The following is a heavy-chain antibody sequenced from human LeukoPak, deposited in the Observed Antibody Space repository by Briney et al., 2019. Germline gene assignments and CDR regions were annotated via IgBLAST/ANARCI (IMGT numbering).Heavy chain of an antibody. V-gene: IGHV3-49*04. CDR2: IRATDYGATT. CDR3: SRLQTGDYPDS. Sequence: GRSLRLSCSASGFSFGEYAMGWVRQAPGKGLEWVGFIRATDYGATTEYAASVRDRFTISRDDSKSIAYLQINSLKTGDTAVYYCSRLQTGDYPDSWGQGTLVTVSS. J-gene: IGHJ4*02. D-gene: IGHD5-24*01. CDR1: GFSFGEYA.